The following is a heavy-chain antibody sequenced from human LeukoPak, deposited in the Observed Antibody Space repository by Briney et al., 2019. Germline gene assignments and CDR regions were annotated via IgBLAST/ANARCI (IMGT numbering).Heavy chain of an antibody. CDR2: IYYTGST. CDR1: GGSISTNTYY. J-gene: IGHJ6*03. Sequence: SETLSLTCTVSGGSISTNTYYWGWIRQPPGKGLEWIGSIYYTGSTYYNPSLKSRVTISVDTSQNQVSLNLISVTAADTAVYYCHGPYYYHVDVWGKGTTVTVSS. D-gene: IGHD5-24*01. CDR3: HGPYYYHVDV. V-gene: IGHV4-39*01.